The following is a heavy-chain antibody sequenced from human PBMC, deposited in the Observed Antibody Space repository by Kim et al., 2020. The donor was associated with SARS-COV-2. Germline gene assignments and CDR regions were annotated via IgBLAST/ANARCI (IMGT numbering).Heavy chain of an antibody. CDR3: AREGDSSGYWGY. D-gene: IGHD3-22*01. Sequence: NSNPSLKSRVTISVDTSKNQFSLKLSSVTAADTAVYYCAREGDSSGYWGYWGQGTLVTVSS. J-gene: IGHJ4*02. V-gene: IGHV4-59*01.